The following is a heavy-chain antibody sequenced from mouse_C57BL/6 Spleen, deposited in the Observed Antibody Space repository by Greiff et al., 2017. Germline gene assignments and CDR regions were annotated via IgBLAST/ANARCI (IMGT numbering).Heavy chain of an antibody. CDR2: IYPGDGDT. CDR3: ARRDYYGSSRYAMDY. Sequence: VKLMESGPELVKPGASVKISCKASGYAFSSSWMNWVKQRPGKGLEWIGRIYPGDGDTNYNGKFKGKATLTADKSSSTAYMQLSSLTSEDSAVYFCARRDYYGSSRYAMDYWGQGTSVTVSS. V-gene: IGHV1-82*01. D-gene: IGHD1-1*01. CDR1: GYAFSSSW. J-gene: IGHJ4*01.